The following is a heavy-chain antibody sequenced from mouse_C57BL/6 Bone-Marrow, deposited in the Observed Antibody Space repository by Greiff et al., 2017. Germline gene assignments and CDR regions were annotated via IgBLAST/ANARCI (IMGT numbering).Heavy chain of an antibody. D-gene: IGHD3-3*01. V-gene: IGHV1-85*01. J-gene: IGHJ4*01. CDR3: ARAGTGYAMDY. Sequence: VKLVESGPELVKPGASVKLSCKASGYTFTSYDINWVKQRPGQGLEWIGWIYPRDGSTKYNEKFKGKATLTVDTSSSTAYMELPSLTSEDSAVYFCARAGTGYAMDYWGQGTSVTVSS. CDR2: IYPRDGST. CDR1: GYTFTSYD.